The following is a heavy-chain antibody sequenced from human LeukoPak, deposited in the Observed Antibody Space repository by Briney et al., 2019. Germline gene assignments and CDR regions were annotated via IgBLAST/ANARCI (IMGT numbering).Heavy chain of an antibody. CDR2: ISSSGSTI. J-gene: IGHJ4*02. Sequence: VGSLRLSCAASGFTFSNYYMSWIRQAPGKGLEWVSDISSSGSTIYYADSVKGRFTTSRDNAKNSLYLQMNGLRAADTAVYYCAKEDGEGYNFGYWGQGTLVTVSS. V-gene: IGHV3-11*04. CDR3: AKEDGEGYNFGY. D-gene: IGHD5-24*01. CDR1: GFTFSNYY.